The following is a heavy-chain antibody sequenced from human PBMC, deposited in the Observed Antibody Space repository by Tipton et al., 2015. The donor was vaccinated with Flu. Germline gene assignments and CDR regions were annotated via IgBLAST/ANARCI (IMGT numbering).Heavy chain of an antibody. CDR3: ARRGGSYGSGSYRFDP. Sequence: SLRLSCAASGFTFTDYDMNWVRQAPGKGLEWVSDIGGTSGLTYYVDSVKGRFTISRDISDNTVYLQMSSLRVEDTAVYYCARRGGSYGSGSYRFDPWGQGTLVTVSS. CDR2: IGGTSGLT. CDR1: GFTFTDYD. D-gene: IGHD3-10*01. V-gene: IGHV3-23*01. J-gene: IGHJ5*02.